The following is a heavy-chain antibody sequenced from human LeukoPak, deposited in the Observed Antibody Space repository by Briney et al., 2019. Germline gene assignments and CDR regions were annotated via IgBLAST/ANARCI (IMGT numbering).Heavy chain of an antibody. CDR2: IYYSGST. D-gene: IGHD5-12*01. Sequence: SETLSLTCTVSGGSISSYYWSWIRQPPGKGLEWIGYIYYSGSTNYNPSLKGRVTISVDTSKNQFSLKLNSVTAADTAVYYCARVSGYDWESFYDYWGQGTLVTVSS. CDR3: ARVSGYDWESFYDY. CDR1: GGSISSYY. J-gene: IGHJ4*02. V-gene: IGHV4-59*01.